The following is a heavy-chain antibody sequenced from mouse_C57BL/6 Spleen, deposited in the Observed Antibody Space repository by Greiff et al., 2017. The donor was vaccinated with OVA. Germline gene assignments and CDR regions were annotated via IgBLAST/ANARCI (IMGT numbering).Heavy chain of an antibody. J-gene: IGHJ4*01. Sequence: QVQLKESGAELVRPGTSVKVSCKASGYAFTNYLIEWVKQRPGQGLEWIGVINPGSGGTNYNEKFKGKATLTADKSSSTAYMQLSSLTSEDSAVYFCAREGTTDYYYAMDYWGQGTSVTVSS. CDR3: AREGTTDYYYAMDY. V-gene: IGHV1-54*01. D-gene: IGHD1-1*01. CDR1: GYAFTNYL. CDR2: INPGSGGT.